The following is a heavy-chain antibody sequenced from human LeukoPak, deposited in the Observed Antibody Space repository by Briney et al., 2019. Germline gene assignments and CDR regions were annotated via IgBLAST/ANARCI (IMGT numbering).Heavy chain of an antibody. D-gene: IGHD2-15*01. V-gene: IGHV1-69*13. Sequence: ASVKVSCKASGGTFSSYAISWVRQAPGQGLEWMGGIIPIFGTANYAQKLQGRVTITADESTSTAYMELSSLRSEDTAVYYCAVVVVAVSPYYYYYGMDVWGKGTTVTVSS. CDR2: IIPIFGTA. CDR1: GGTFSSYA. CDR3: AVVVVAVSPYYYYYGMDV. J-gene: IGHJ6*04.